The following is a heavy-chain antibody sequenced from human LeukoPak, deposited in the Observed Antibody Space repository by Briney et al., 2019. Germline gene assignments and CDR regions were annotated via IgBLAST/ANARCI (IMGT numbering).Heavy chain of an antibody. CDR3: ARDRGSTSCYDR. D-gene: IGHD2-2*01. V-gene: IGHV4-59*12. J-gene: IGHJ4*02. Sequence: SETLSLTCTVSGGSISSYYWSWIRQPPGKGLEWIGYIYYSGSTNYNPSLKSRVTISVDKSKNQFSLKLSSVTAADTAVYYCARDRGSTSCYDRWGQGTLVTVSS. CDR1: GGSISSYY. CDR2: IYYSGST.